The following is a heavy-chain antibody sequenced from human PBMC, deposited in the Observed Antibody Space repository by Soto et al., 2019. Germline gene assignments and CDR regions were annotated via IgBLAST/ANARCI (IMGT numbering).Heavy chain of an antibody. D-gene: IGHD2-15*01. Sequence: EVQLVESGGGLVKPGGSLRLSCAASGFTFSSYSMNWVRQAPGKGLEWVSSISSSSSYIYYADSVKGRFTISRDNAKNSLYLQMNRLRAEDTAVYYCARGVVVAGTQDAFDIWGQGTMVTVSS. CDR1: GFTFSSYS. CDR3: ARGVVVAGTQDAFDI. CDR2: ISSSSSYI. V-gene: IGHV3-21*01. J-gene: IGHJ3*02.